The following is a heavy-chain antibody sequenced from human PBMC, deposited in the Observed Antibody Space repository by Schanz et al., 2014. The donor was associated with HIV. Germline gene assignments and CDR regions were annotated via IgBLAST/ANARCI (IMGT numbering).Heavy chain of an antibody. D-gene: IGHD3-3*01. J-gene: IGHJ6*02. CDR3: ARPDYDFWVDV. CDR2: ISYDGSNQ. V-gene: IGHV3-30-3*01. Sequence: QLVESGGGLVKPGGSLRLSCAASGFTFSYAWMNWVRQAPGKGLEWVAVISYDGSNQYYADSVKGRFTISRDNAKNSLSLQMNSLRAEDTAVYYCARPDYDFWVDVWGQGTTVTVSS. CDR1: GFTFSYAW.